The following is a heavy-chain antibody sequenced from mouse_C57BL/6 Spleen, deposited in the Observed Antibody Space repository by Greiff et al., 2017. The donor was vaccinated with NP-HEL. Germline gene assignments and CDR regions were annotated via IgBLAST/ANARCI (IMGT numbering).Heavy chain of an antibody. CDR1: GFTFSSYA. Sequence: EVQRVESGGGLVKPGGSLKLSCAASGFTFSSYAMSWVRQTPEKRLEWVATISDGGSYTYYPDNVKGRFTISRDNAKNNLYLQMSHLKSEDTAMYYCARGSPVVATDYYAMDYWGQGTSVTVSS. CDR2: ISDGGSYT. D-gene: IGHD1-1*01. J-gene: IGHJ4*01. CDR3: ARGSPVVATDYYAMDY. V-gene: IGHV5-4*01.